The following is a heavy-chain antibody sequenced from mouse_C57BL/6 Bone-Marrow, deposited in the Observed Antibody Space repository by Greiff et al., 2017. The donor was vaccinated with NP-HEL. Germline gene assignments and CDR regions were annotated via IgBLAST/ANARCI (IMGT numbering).Heavy chain of an antibody. CDR2: IYPRSGNT. J-gene: IGHJ3*01. Sequence: VKLMESGAELARPGASVKLSCKASGYTFTSYGISWVKQRTGQGLEWIGEIYPRSGNTYYNEKFKGKATLTADKSSSTAYMELRSLTSEDSAVYFCARSNYYGSSYWFAYWGQGTLVTVSA. V-gene: IGHV1-81*01. CDR3: ARSNYYGSSYWFAY. CDR1: GYTFTSYG. D-gene: IGHD1-1*01.